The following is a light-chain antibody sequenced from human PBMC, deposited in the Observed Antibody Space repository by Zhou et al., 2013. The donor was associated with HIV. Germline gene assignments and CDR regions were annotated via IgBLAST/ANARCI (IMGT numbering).Light chain of an antibody. Sequence: EIVMTQSPATLSVSPGERATLSCGASQSVSSNLAWYQQKPGQAPRLLIYGVSTRATGIPARFSGSGSGTKFTLTISGLEPEDFALYYCQQYAISPRTFGQGAKVEIK. CDR1: QSVSSN. CDR2: GVS. CDR3: QQYAISPRT. J-gene: IGKJ1*01. V-gene: IGKV3-15*01.